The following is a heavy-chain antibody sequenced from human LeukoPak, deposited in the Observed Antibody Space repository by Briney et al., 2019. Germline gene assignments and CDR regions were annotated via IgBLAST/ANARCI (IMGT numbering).Heavy chain of an antibody. Sequence: PGGSLRLSCAASGFTFSSYSMNWVRQAPGKGLEWVSYISSSSSTIYYADSVKGRFTISRDNAKNSLYLQMNSLRAEDTAVYYCARDSRDGYNLALGAFDIWGQGTMVTVSS. CDR2: ISSSSSTI. CDR3: ARDSRDGYNLALGAFDI. J-gene: IGHJ3*02. V-gene: IGHV3-48*01. CDR1: GFTFSSYS. D-gene: IGHD5-24*01.